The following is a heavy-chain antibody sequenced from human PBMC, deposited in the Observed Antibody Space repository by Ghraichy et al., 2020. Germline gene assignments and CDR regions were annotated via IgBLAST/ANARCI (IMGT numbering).Heavy chain of an antibody. CDR1: GLPLNNNH. CDR3: AGSLSGLDSGDH. D-gene: IGHD6-19*01. J-gene: IGHJ4*02. CDR2: IYKDGDT. Sequence: GGSLRLSCAVSGLPLNNNHINWVRQAPGKGLEWVSFIYKDGDTRYADSVKGRFTISRDRAKNTVYLQMDSLRDEDTAKYYCAGSLSGLDSGDHWGQGTLVTVSS. V-gene: IGHV3-53*01.